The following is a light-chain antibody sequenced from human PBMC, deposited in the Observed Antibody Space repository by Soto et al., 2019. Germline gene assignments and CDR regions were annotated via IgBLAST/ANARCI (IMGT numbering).Light chain of an antibody. CDR3: QHYNDYSWT. CDR2: KTS. CDR1: QSISVW. Sequence: DIHMTQSPSTLSASVGDRVTITCRASQSISVWLAWYQQKPGKAPNLLIYKTSSLETGVPSRFIGRGYGADFTLTISSLQPDDFATYSCQHYNDYSWTFGQGTKVEIK. J-gene: IGKJ1*01. V-gene: IGKV1-5*03.